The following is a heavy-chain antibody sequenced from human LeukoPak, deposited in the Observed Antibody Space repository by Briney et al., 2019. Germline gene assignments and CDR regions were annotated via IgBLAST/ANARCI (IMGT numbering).Heavy chain of an antibody. Sequence: GRSLRLSCAASGFTFSSYAMHWVRQAPGKGLEWVAVISYDGSNKYYADSGKGRFTISRDNSKNTLYLQMNSLRAEDTAVYYCARDRFGAFDYWGQGTLVTVSS. D-gene: IGHD3-10*01. J-gene: IGHJ4*02. CDR2: ISYDGSNK. CDR3: ARDRFGAFDY. CDR1: GFTFSSYA. V-gene: IGHV3-30-3*01.